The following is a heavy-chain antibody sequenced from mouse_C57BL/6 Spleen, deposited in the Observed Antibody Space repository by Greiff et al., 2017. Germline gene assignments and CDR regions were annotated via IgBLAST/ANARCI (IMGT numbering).Heavy chain of an antibody. CDR1: GYTFTSYW. D-gene: IGHD1-1*01. CDR2: IDPSDSYT. J-gene: IGHJ2*01. CDR3: ARRGYGSVYYFDY. Sequence: QVQLQQPGAELVMPGASVKLSCKASGYTFTSYWMHWVKQRPGQGLEWIGEIDPSDSYTNYNQKFKGKSTLTVDKSSSTAYMQLSSLTSEDSAVYYCARRGYGSVYYFDYWGQGTTLTVS. V-gene: IGHV1-69*01.